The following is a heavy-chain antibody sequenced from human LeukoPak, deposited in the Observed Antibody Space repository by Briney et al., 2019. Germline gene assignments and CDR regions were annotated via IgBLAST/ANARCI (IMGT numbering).Heavy chain of an antibody. D-gene: IGHD5-24*01. J-gene: IGHJ4*02. CDR3: AGRGDGNLYYFDH. CDR1: GFTFSSYC. Sequence: GGSLRLSSAASGFTFSSYCMSWVRQAPGKGLEWVANIKQDGGEKYYVDSVKGRFTISRDNAKNSLYLQMNSLRPEDTAVYYCAGRGDGNLYYFDHWGQGNLVTASS. V-gene: IGHV3-7*04. CDR2: IKQDGGEK.